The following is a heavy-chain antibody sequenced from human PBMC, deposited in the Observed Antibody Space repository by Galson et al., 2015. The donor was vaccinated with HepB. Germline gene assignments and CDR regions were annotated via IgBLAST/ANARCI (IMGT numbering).Heavy chain of an antibody. CDR3: AKVSNSSSWYGHIYYYGMDV. J-gene: IGHJ6*02. V-gene: IGHV3-23*01. Sequence: SLRLSCAASGFTFSSYAMSWVRQAPGKGLEWVSAISGSGGSTYYADSVKGRFTISRDNSKNTLYLQMNSLRAEDTAVYYCAKVSNSSSWYGHIYYYGMDVWGQGTTVTVSS. D-gene: IGHD6-13*01. CDR1: GFTFSSYA. CDR2: ISGSGGST.